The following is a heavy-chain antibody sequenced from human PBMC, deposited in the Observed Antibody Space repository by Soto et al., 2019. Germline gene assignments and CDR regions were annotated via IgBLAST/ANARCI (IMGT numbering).Heavy chain of an antibody. CDR1: GGLFSSYA. CDR2: IIPVFGTT. Sequence: GASVKVSCKASGGLFSSYAISWIRQAPGKGLEWMGGIIPVFGTTYYAQKFQDRVTITADESSNTAYMELSSLTSGDTAIYYCARGGSGYVCFNEFWGQGTLVTVSS. V-gene: IGHV1-69*13. J-gene: IGHJ4*02. CDR3: ARGGSGYVCFNEF. D-gene: IGHD3-22*01.